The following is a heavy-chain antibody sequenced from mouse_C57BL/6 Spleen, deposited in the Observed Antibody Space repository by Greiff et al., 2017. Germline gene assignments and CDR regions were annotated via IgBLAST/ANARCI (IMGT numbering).Heavy chain of an antibody. CDR2: ISSGSSTI. J-gene: IGHJ2*01. Sequence: EVMLVESGGGLVKPGGSLKLSCAASGFTFSDYGMHWVRQAPEKGLEWVAYISSGSSTIYYADTVKGRFTISRDNAKNTLFLQMTSLSSEDTAMYYCARHYYGSSYSGYWGQGTTLTVSS. CDR1: GFTFSDYG. V-gene: IGHV5-17*01. CDR3: ARHYYGSSYSGY. D-gene: IGHD1-1*01.